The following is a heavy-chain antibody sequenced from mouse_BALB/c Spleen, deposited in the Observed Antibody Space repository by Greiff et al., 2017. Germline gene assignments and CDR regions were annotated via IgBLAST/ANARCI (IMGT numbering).Heavy chain of an antibody. CDR2: INPSNGRT. Sequence: QVQLQQSGAELAKPGASVKMSCKASGYTFTSYWMHWVKQRPGQGLEWIGEINPSNGRTNYNEKFKSKATLTVDKSSSTAYMQLSSLTSEDSAVYNCARTYYGSSYHYYAMDYWGQGTSVTGSS. J-gene: IGHJ4*01. D-gene: IGHD1-1*01. V-gene: IGHV1S81*02. CDR1: GYTFTSYW. CDR3: ARTYYGSSYHYYAMDY.